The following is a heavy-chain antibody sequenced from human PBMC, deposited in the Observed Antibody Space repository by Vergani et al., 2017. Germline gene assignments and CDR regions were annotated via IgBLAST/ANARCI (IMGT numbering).Heavy chain of an antibody. CDR2: ISVSGNA. J-gene: IGHJ3*01. Sequence: QVQLQASGPGRVKPSQTLSLTCTMSGGSISAGYYFWSWIRQPAGKGLEWLGHISVSGNASHSPSLKTRVSMSVDTSKNQFSLTVTSVTAADTAIYFCARRSGGYDSGGKVHPLRTAFDVWGHGTVVTVSS. V-gene: IGHV4-61*02. CDR1: GGSISAGYYF. D-gene: IGHD3-22*01. CDR3: ARRSGGYDSGGKVHPLRTAFDV.